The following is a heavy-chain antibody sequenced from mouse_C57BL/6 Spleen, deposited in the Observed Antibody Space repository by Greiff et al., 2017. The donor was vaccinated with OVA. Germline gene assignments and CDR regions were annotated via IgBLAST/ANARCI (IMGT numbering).Heavy chain of an antibody. CDR3: ARGGNPYWYFDV. CDR2: INPNNGGT. CDR1: GYTFTDYN. Sequence: EVQLHQSGPELVKPGASVKIPCKASGYTFTDYNMDWVKQSHGKSLEWIGDINPNNGGTIYNQKFKGKATLTVDKSSSTAYMELRSLTSEDTAVYYCARGGNPYWYFDVWGTGTTVTVSS. D-gene: IGHD2-1*01. V-gene: IGHV1-18*01. J-gene: IGHJ1*03.